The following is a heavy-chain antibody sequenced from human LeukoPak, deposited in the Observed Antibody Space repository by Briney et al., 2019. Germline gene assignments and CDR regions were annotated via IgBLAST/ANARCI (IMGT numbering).Heavy chain of an antibody. CDR2: IYHSGTA. J-gene: IGHJ4*02. CDR1: GYSISSGNY. Sequence: SETLSLTCTVSGYSISSGNYWGWIRQPPGKGPEWIGNIYHSGTAYYNPSLKSRVTISVDTSNNQFSLKLSSVTAADTAMYYCATGYGGNVDYWGQGTLVTVSS. V-gene: IGHV4-38-2*02. CDR3: ATGYGGNVDY. D-gene: IGHD4-23*01.